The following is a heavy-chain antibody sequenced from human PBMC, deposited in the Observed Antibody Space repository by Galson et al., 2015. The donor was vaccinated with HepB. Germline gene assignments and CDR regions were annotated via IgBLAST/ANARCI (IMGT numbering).Heavy chain of an antibody. CDR2: ISSSSSTI. D-gene: IGHD3-10*01. Sequence: SLRLSCAASGFTFSSYSMNWVRQAPGKGLEWVSYISSSSSTIYYADSVKGRFTISRDNAKNSLYLQMNSLRAEDTAVYYCARGEPEYLWFGESQFFDYWGQGTLVTVSS. CDR3: ARGEPEYLWFGESQFFDY. V-gene: IGHV3-48*01. J-gene: IGHJ4*02. CDR1: GFTFSSYS.